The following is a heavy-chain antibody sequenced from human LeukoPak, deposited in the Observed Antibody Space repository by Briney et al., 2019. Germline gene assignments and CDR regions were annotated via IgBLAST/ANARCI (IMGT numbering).Heavy chain of an antibody. D-gene: IGHD2-21*01. CDR2: IYRDGSGDTT. Sequence: GGSLRLSCAASGFTVSSNYMGWVRQAPGKGLEWVSSIYRDGSGDTTYYADSVKGRFTISRDNSRNTLYLQMNSLRVEDTAVYYCARDRPGSGYSYYFAYWGQGALVTVSS. V-gene: IGHV3-66*01. CDR1: GFTVSSNY. J-gene: IGHJ4*02. CDR3: ARDRPGSGYSYYFAY.